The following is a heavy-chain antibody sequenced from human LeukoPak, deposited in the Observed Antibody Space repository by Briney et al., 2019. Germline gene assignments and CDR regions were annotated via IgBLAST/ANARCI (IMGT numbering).Heavy chain of an antibody. CDR1: GVSISSNY. V-gene: IGHV4-59*01. D-gene: IGHD3-10*01. Sequence: SETLSLTCTVSGVSISSNYWNWIRQPPGKGLEWIGYMYYSGSTNYNPSLKSRVTISVDTSKNQLSLKLSSVTAADTAVYYCARGHYGSGSPNMDVWGQGTTVTVSS. CDR3: ARGHYGSGSPNMDV. CDR2: MYYSGST. J-gene: IGHJ6*02.